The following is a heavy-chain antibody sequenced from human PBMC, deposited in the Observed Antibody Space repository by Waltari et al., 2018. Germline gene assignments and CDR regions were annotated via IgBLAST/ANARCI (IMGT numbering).Heavy chain of an antibody. Sequence: QVLLQQWGAGLLKPSETLSLTCAVYGGSFHFYYWRWIRQPPGEGLEWIGEIHHSRSNNHNPSLKSRGSISVDTPNNQFSLKLTSVTAADTAAYYCARRGYCGIDCYSNYFDFWGQGTLVTVSS. CDR1: GGSFHFYY. J-gene: IGHJ4*02. D-gene: IGHD2-21*01. CDR3: ARRGYCGIDCYSNYFDF. CDR2: IHHSRSN. V-gene: IGHV4-34*01.